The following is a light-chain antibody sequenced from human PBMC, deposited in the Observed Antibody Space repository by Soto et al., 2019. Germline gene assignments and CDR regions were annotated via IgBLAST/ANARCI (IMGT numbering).Light chain of an antibody. J-gene: IGLJ1*01. CDR3: SSYTTSNTRQTV. V-gene: IGLV2-14*03. CDR1: SSDAGGYNY. CDR2: DVS. Sequence: LTQPASVSGSPGQSITISCTGTSSDAGGYNYVSWYQHHPGKAPKLIIYDVSNRPSGVSIRFSGSKSDNTASLTISGLQPEDEADYHCSSYTTSNTRQTVFGTGTKVTVL.